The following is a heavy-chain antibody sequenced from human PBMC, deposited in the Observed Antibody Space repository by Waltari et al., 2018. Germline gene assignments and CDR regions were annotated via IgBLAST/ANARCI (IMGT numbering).Heavy chain of an antibody. Sequence: EGHLLESGGGLVQPGGSLRLSCVASGFTFINYAMSWVRRAPGKGLEWVSGISDSGVVTKYADSVKGRFTVSRDNSKNTLYLQLNSLRAEDTAVYYCARHLYSIDYLELDNWGQGTLVTVSS. D-gene: IGHD3-22*01. CDR3: ARHLYSIDYLELDN. CDR2: ISDSGVVT. V-gene: IGHV3-23*01. CDR1: GFTFINYA. J-gene: IGHJ4*02.